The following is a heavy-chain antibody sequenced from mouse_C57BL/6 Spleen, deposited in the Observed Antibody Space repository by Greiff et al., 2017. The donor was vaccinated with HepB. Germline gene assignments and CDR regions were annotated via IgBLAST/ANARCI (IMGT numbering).Heavy chain of an antibody. J-gene: IGHJ3*01. CDR2: INPSTGGT. CDR3: AREAYYYGSSPFAY. D-gene: IGHD1-1*01. Sequence: VQLKQSGPELVKPGASVKISCKASGYSFTGYYMNWVKQSPEKSLEWIGEINPSTGGTTYNQKFKAKATLTVDKSSSTAYMQLKSLTSEDSAVYYCAREAYYYGSSPFAYWGQGTLVTVSA. V-gene: IGHV1-42*01. CDR1: GYSFTGYY.